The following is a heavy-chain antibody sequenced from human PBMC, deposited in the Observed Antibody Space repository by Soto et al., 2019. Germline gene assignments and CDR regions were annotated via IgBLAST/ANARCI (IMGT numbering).Heavy chain of an antibody. CDR2: IYYSGST. V-gene: IGHV4-61*01. CDR3: ARYSGTYYVY. J-gene: IGHJ4*02. Sequence: PSETLSLTCTVSGGSVSSGSYYWSWIRQPPGKGLEWIGYIYYSGSTNYNPSLKSRVTISVDTSKNQFSLKLSSVTAADTAVYYRARYSGTYYVYWGQGTLVPVSS. CDR1: GGSVSSGSYY. D-gene: IGHD1-26*01.